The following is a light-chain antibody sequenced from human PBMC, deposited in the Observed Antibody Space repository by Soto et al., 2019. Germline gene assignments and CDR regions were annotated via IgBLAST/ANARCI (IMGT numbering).Light chain of an antibody. Sequence: DVVMIQTPLSLSVAPGQPASISCKSSQSLLHITGETFLFWYLQKPGQSPQLLIYEVSTRVSGVPDRFSGSGSGTDFILEISRVETDDVGIYYCMQSTQLPPTFGQGTRLGIE. CDR2: EVS. J-gene: IGKJ5*01. V-gene: IGKV2D-29*02. CDR1: QSLLHITGETF. CDR3: MQSTQLPPT.